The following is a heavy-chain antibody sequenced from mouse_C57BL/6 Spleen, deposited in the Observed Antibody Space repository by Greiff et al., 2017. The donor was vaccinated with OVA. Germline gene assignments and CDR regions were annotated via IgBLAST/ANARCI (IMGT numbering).Heavy chain of an antibody. CDR3: AREIITD. J-gene: IGHJ3*01. CDR2: INPNNGGT. Sequence: EVQLQQSGPELVKPGASVKISCKASGYTFTDYYMNWVKQSHGKSLEWIGDINPNNGGTSYNQKFKGKATLTVDKSSSTAYMELRSLTSEDSAVYYCAREIITDWGQGTLVTVSA. CDR1: GYTFTDYY. V-gene: IGHV1-26*01.